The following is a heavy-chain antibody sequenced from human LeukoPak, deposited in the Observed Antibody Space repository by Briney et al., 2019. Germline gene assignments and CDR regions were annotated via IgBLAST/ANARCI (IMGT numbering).Heavy chain of an antibody. CDR2: INTNTGNP. CDR1: GYTFTSYA. Sequence: ASVKVSCKASGYTFTSYAMNWVRQAPGQGLEWMGWINTNTGNPTYAQGFTGRFVFSLDTSVSTAYLQISSLKAEDTAVYYCARDGGYNWNDVVETPDAFDIWGQGTMVTVSS. J-gene: IGHJ3*02. CDR3: ARDGGYNWNDVVETPDAFDI. V-gene: IGHV7-4-1*02. D-gene: IGHD1-1*01.